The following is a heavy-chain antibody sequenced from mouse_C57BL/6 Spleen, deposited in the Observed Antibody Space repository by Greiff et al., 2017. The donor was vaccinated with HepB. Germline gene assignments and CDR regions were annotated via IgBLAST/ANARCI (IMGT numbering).Heavy chain of an antibody. J-gene: IGHJ1*03. CDR1: GYTFTSYW. CDR2: IDPSDSET. D-gene: IGHD2-1*01. CDR3: ARTGNYPYWYFDV. Sequence: QVQLQQSGAELVRPGSSVKLSCKASGYTFTSYWMHWVKQRPIQGLEWIGNIDPSDSETHYNQKFKDKATLTVDKSSSTAYMQLSSLTSEDSAVYYCARTGNYPYWYFDVWGTGTTVTVSS. V-gene: IGHV1-52*01.